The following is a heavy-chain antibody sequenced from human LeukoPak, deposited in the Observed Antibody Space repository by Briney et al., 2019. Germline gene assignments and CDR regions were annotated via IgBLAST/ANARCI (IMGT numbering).Heavy chain of an antibody. CDR1: GFTLKNYW. J-gene: IGHJ4*02. CDR3: AKVGDDYGDYGDFDY. CDR2: INQDGSEK. D-gene: IGHD4-17*01. V-gene: IGHV3-7*01. Sequence: GSLRLSCGASGFTLKNYWMSWVRQAPGKGLEWVANINQDGSEKYYVDSVKGRLTISRDNAKNSLYLQMNSLRAEDTAVYYCAKVGDDYGDYGDFDYWGQGTLVTVSS.